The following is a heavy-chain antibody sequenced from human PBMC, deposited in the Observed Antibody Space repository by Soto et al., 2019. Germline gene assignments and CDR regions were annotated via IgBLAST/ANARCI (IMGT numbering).Heavy chain of an antibody. CDR3: ARGQACGGDCYPQFDY. D-gene: IGHD2-21*02. Sequence: TLSLTCTVSGGSISSGDYYWSWIRQPPGKGLEWIGYIYYSGSTYYNPSLKSRVTISVDTSKNQFSLKLSSVTAADTAVYYCARGQACGGDCYPQFDYWGQGTLVTVPQ. CDR2: IYYSGST. J-gene: IGHJ4*02. CDR1: GGSISSGDYY. V-gene: IGHV4-30-4*01.